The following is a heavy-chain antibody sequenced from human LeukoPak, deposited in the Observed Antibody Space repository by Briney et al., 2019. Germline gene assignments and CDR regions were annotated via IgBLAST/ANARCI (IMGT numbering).Heavy chain of an antibody. D-gene: IGHD4-11*01. CDR2: ILYDGSNK. CDR1: GFTFSSYG. J-gene: IGHJ3*02. V-gene: IGHV3-30*02. CDR3: ARAFTVNDAFDI. Sequence: GGSLRLSCEASGFTFSSYGMHWVRRAPGKGLEWVAYILYDGSNKYYADSVKGRFTISRDNSKNTLYLQMNSLRAEDTAVYYCARAFTVNDAFDIWGQGTMVTVSS.